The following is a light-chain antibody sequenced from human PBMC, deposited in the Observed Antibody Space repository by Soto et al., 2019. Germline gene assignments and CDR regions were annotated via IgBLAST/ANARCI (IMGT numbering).Light chain of an antibody. CDR3: CSYAGSYPHVV. CDR2: DVS. V-gene: IGLV2-11*01. Sequence: QSALTQPRSVSGSPGQSVTISCTGTSSDVGGYNYVSWYQQHPGKAPKLMIYDVSKRPSGVPDRFSGSKSGNTASLTISGLQAADEADYYCCSYAGSYPHVVFGGGTKLTVL. CDR1: SSDVGGYNY. J-gene: IGLJ2*01.